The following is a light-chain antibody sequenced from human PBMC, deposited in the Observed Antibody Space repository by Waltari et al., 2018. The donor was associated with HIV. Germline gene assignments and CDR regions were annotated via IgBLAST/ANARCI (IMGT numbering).Light chain of an antibody. V-gene: IGLV1-47*01. J-gene: IGLJ2*01. Sequence: QSVLTQPPSASGTPGQRITISCSGSSSNIGSNYVSWYQQLPGTAPKLLIYRNNQRPSGVPDRFSGSKSVTSASLAISGLRSEDEADYYCATWDDTLSGHVVFGGGTKLNVL. CDR3: ATWDDTLSGHVV. CDR1: SSNIGSNY. CDR2: RNN.